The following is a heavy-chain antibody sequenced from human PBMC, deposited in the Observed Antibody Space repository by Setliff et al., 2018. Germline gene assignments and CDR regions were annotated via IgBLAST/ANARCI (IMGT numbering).Heavy chain of an antibody. CDR3: ARLGGLLVATMPFDY. D-gene: IGHD5-12*01. Sequence: PSETLSLTCAGSGFSITNGYYWGWIRQSPGRGLEWIANIFQSGITFYNPSLKSRVTMSLDTSTNQFSLKLRSVTAADTAVYYCARLGGLLVATMPFDYWGQGIPVTVSS. J-gene: IGHJ4*02. CDR1: GFSITNGYY. V-gene: IGHV4-38-2*01. CDR2: IFQSGIT.